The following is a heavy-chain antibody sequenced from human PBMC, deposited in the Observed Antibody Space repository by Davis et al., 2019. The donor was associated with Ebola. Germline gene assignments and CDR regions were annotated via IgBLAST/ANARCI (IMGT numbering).Heavy chain of an antibody. J-gene: IGHJ4*02. CDR1: GFTFSSYA. Sequence: GESLKISCAASGFTFSSYAMSWVRQAPGKGLEWVSAISGSGGSTYYPGSVKGRFTISRHNSKNTLYLQMNSLGAEDTALYCCARAGGWELLPLAFFDYWGQGTLVTVSS. CDR3: ARAGGWELLPLAFFDY. D-gene: IGHD1-26*01. V-gene: IGHV3-23*01. CDR2: ISGSGGST.